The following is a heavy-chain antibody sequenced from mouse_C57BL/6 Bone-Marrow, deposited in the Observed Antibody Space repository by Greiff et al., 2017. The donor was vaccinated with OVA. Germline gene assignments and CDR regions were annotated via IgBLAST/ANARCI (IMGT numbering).Heavy chain of an antibody. J-gene: IGHJ2*01. CDR3: ARYRYDHDERPYYFDY. D-gene: IGHD2-4*01. CDR1: GFTFTDYY. CDR2: IRNKANGYTT. V-gene: IGHV7-3*01. Sequence: EVKLVESGGGLVQPGGSLSLSCAASGFTFTDYYMSWVRQPPGKALEWLGFIRNKANGYTTEYSASVKGRFTISRDNSQSILYLQMNALRAEDSATYYCARYRYDHDERPYYFDYWGQGTTLTVSS.